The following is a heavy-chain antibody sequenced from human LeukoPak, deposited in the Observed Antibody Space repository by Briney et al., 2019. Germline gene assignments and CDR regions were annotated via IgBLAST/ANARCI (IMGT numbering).Heavy chain of an antibody. CDR2: INSDGSST. CDR3: AKEPRLPVAGIY. Sequence: GGSLRLSCAASGFTFSSYWMHWVRQAPGKGLVWVSRINSDGSSTSYADSVKGRFIISRDNAKNTLYLQMNILRAEDTAVYYCAKEPRLPVAGIYWGQGTLVTVSS. V-gene: IGHV3-74*01. CDR1: GFTFSSYW. D-gene: IGHD6-19*01. J-gene: IGHJ4*02.